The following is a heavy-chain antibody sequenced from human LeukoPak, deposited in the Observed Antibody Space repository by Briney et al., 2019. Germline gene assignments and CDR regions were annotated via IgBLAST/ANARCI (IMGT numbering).Heavy chain of an antibody. J-gene: IGHJ4*02. V-gene: IGHV3-7*03. CDR3: AREDSSGTRPVDY. CDR1: GFTVSSNY. CDR2: IKQDGSEK. D-gene: IGHD3-22*01. Sequence: GSLRLSCAASGFTVSSNYMSWVRQAPGKGLEWVANIKQDGSEKYYVDSVKGRFTISRDNAKNSLYLQMNSLRAEDTAVYYCAREDSSGTRPVDYWGQGTLVTVSS.